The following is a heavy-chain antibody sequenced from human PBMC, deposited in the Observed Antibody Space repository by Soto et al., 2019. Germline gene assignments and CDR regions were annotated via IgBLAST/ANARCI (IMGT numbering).Heavy chain of an antibody. D-gene: IGHD6-19*01. V-gene: IGHV3-23*01. Sequence: EVQLLESGGGLVQPGGSLRLSCAASGFSFSSYAMSWARQAPGKGLEWVSVISNSGGTTFYADSVKGRFTISRDNFKNTVFLQMSSLRAEATAVYYCAKYVAVAGTALYGMDVWGQGTTVTVSS. CDR2: ISNSGGTT. CDR3: AKYVAVAGTALYGMDV. J-gene: IGHJ6*02. CDR1: GFSFSSYA.